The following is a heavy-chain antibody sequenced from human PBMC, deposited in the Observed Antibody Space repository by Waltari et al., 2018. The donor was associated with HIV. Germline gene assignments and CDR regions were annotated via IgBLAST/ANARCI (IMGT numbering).Heavy chain of an antibody. CDR3: ARSRSDAFDI. V-gene: IGHV3-7*01. Sequence: EVQLVESGGGLVQPGGSVRLSCEDTGSTLAGDWMTWGRPAPGKGLEWVANIKEDGSEKWYVDSVKGRFNISRDNAKNSVYLQMNSLRAEDTAVYYCARSRSDAFDIWGQGTMVTVSS. J-gene: IGHJ3*02. CDR2: IKEDGSEK. CDR1: GSTLAGDW.